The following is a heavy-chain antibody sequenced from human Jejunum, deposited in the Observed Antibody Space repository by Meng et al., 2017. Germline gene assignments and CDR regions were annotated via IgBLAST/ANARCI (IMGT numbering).Heavy chain of an antibody. CDR2: ISAYNGNT. CDR1: GYTFTTYG. CDR3: VSERGGGSFDY. Sequence: QVQVVQSGAEVNEPGASVSVSCKASGYTFTTYGLSWVRQAPGQGLEWMGWISAYNGNTKYAQKVQGRVTMTRDTSTTTAYMELRNLRSDDTAVYYCVSERGGGSFDYWGQGTLVTVSS. J-gene: IGHJ4*02. D-gene: IGHD3-10*01. V-gene: IGHV1-18*01.